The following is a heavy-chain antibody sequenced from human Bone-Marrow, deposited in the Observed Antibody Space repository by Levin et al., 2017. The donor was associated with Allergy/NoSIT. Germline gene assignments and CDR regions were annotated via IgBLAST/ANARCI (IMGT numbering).Heavy chain of an antibody. CDR3: AKSSGTAFPYYYYYGMDV. CDR2: ISFDGGSQ. D-gene: IGHD1-26*01. CDR1: GFTFSSYG. Sequence: GESLKISCEASGFTFSSYGMNWVRQPPGKGLEWVAVISFDGGSQYYADSVKGRFTISRDNPKNTLYLQMNSLSAEDTAVYYCAKSSGTAFPYYYYYGMDVWGQGTTVTVSS. J-gene: IGHJ6*02. V-gene: IGHV3-30*18.